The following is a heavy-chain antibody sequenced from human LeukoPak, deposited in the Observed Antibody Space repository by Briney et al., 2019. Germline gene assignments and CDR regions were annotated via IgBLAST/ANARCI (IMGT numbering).Heavy chain of an antibody. D-gene: IGHD3-22*01. CDR3: ARHGTYYYDSSYYYYYMDV. J-gene: IGHJ6*03. Sequence: GESLKISCKGSGYSFTSYWIGWVRQMPGKGLEGMGIIYPGDSDTRYSPSFQGQVTISADKSISTAYLQWSSLKASDTAMYYCARHGTYYYDSSYYYYYMDVWGKGTTVTVSS. CDR1: GYSFTSYW. CDR2: IYPGDSDT. V-gene: IGHV5-51*01.